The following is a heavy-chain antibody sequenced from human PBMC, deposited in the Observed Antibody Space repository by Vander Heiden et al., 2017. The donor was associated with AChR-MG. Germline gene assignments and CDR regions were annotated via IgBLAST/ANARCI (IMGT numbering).Heavy chain of an antibody. V-gene: IGHV4-39*01. CDR3: ASDSSGSYGFDI. Sequence: QLQLQESGPGLVKPSETLSLTCTVSGGSISSSSYNWGWIRQPPGKGLEWIGSNYYSGYTYYNPSLKSRVTISVDTSKNQFSLKLSSVTAADTAVYYCASDSSGSYGFDIWGQGTMVTVSS. J-gene: IGHJ3*02. D-gene: IGHD3-22*01. CDR2: NYYSGYT. CDR1: GGSISSSSYN.